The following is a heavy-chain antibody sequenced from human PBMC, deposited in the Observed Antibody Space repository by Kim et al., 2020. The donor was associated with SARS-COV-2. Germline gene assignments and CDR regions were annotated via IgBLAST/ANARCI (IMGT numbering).Heavy chain of an antibody. D-gene: IGHD2-15*01. V-gene: IGHV3-72*01. J-gene: IGHJ3*02. CDR1: GFTFSDHY. CDR3: TRSTQDFDAFDI. Sequence: GGSLRLSCAASGFTFSDHYMDWVRQAPGKGLEWVGRIKNKPNSYTTAYAASVKGRFTISRDDSSNSLYLQMNSLKTEDTAVYYCTRSTQDFDAFDIWGQGTLVAVSA. CDR2: IKNKPNSYTT.